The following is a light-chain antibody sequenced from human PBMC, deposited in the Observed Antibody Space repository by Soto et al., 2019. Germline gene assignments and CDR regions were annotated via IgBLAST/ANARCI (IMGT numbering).Light chain of an antibody. V-gene: IGKV3-15*01. J-gene: IGKJ4*01. CDR1: QSVNSH. CDR2: GAS. CDR3: QQYDAWPALT. Sequence: EIVMTQSPATLSVSPGEGATLSCKASQSVNSHLAWYQQKPGQAPRLLIYGASTRATGVPARFSGTGSGTEFTLTITSLQSEAFAVYYCQQYDAWPALTFGGGTKVEIK.